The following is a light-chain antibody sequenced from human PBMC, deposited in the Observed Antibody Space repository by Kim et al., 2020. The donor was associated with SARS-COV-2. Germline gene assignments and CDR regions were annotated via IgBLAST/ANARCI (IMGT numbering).Light chain of an antibody. V-gene: IGLV2-14*03. CDR3: SSYTSSSTYV. CDR1: SSDVGTYNH. CDR2: AVT. J-gene: IGLJ1*01. Sequence: QSALTQPASVSGSPGQSITISCTGTSSDVGTYNHVSWYQHHPGKAPKLMIYAVTKRPSGVSHRFSGSKSGNTASLTISGLQGEDEADYYCSSYTSSSTYVFGTGTKVTVL.